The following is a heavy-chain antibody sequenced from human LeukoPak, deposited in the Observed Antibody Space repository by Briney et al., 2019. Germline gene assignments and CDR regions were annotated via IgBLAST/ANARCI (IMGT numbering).Heavy chain of an antibody. CDR1: GGAFSGYY. CDR2: INHSGST. Sequence: PPETLSLTCAVYGGAFSGYYWSWLRQPPGKGLEWIGEINHSGSTNYNPSLKSRVTISVDTSKNQFSLKLSSVTAADTAVYYCARDPTGITFGGVIVRRYYFDYWGQGTLVTVSS. J-gene: IGHJ4*02. CDR3: ARDPTGITFGGVIVRRYYFDY. D-gene: IGHD3-16*02. V-gene: IGHV4-34*01.